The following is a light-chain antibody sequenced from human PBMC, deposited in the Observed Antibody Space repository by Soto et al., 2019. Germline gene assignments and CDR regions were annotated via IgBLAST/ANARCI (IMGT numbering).Light chain of an antibody. Sequence: EIVLTQSPGTLSLSPGERATLSCRASQSVSSSYLAWFQQKHGQAPRLLIYGASCRATGIPARFSGSGSGTDFTLTISRREPADFAVYYCQQYCSSPLFTFGPGTKVDIK. CDR3: QQYCSSPLFT. CDR2: GAS. CDR1: QSVSSSY. J-gene: IGKJ3*01. V-gene: IGKV3-20*01.